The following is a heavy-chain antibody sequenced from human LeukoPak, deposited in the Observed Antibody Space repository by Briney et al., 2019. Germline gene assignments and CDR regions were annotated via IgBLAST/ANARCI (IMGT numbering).Heavy chain of an antibody. CDR3: ARGDYSTLMFDY. V-gene: IGHV3-21*01. D-gene: IGHD4-11*01. CDR1: GFTFSSYS. J-gene: IGHJ4*02. CDR2: ISSSSSYI. Sequence: GGSLRLSCAASGFTFSSYSMNWVRQAPGKGLEWVSSISSSSSYIYYADSVKGRFTISRDNAKNSLYLQMNSLRADDTAVYYCARGDYSTLMFDYWGQGTLFTVSS.